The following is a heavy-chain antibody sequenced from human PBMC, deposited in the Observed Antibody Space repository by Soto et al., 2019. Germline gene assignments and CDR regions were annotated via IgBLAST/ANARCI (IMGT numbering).Heavy chain of an antibody. CDR3: ARVIVSHGMDV. D-gene: IGHD1-26*01. V-gene: IGHV3-21*06. Sequence: LRLSCVVSGFTFSSYSINWVRQAPGKGLEWVSSISGSSSYTYYADSVKGRFTISRDNAKNSLYLQMNSLRADDTAVYYCARVIVSHGMDVWGQGTTVTVSS. CDR1: GFTFSSYS. CDR2: ISGSSSYT. J-gene: IGHJ6*02.